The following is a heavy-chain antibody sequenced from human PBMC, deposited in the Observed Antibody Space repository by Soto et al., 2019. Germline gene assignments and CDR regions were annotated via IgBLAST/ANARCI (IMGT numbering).Heavy chain of an antibody. CDR1: VGSISSSTYF. CDR3: ARHGANGGSYSDYFQH. J-gene: IGHJ1*01. D-gene: IGHD1-26*01. V-gene: IGHV4-39*01. CDR2: IDYSGTT. Sequence: QLQLQESGPGLVKPSETLSLTCTVSVGSISSSTYFWGWIRQPPGKGLEWIGSIDYSGTTYYNTSLRTRATISVDTSKNQFALKLSSVTAADTAVYYCARHGANGGSYSDYFQHWGQGTLVTVSS.